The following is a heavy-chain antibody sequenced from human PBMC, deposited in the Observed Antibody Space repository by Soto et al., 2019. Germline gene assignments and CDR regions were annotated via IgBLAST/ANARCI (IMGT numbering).Heavy chain of an antibody. CDR1: GFPFTSYG. CDR3: GGGQYYFDY. V-gene: IGHV3-30*03. J-gene: IGHJ4*02. Sequence: QVQLVESGGGVVQPGRSLRLSCAASGFPFTSYGMHWVREGPDKGLEWVAIISYDGSDKYYADSVKGRFTISRDNSKNTLYLQMNSLSPEDTALYYCGGGQYYFDYRGQGTLVIVSS. CDR2: ISYDGSDK. D-gene: IGHD3-10*01.